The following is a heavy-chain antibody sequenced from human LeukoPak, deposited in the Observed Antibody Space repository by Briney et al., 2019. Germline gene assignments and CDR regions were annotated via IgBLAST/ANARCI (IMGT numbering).Heavy chain of an antibody. CDR2: ISYDGSNK. D-gene: IGHD4-17*01. J-gene: IGHJ4*02. Sequence: GGSLRLSCAASGFTFSSYGMHWVRQAPGKGLEWVAVISYDGSNKYYADSVKGRFTISRDNSKNTLYLQMNSLRAEDTAVYYCAKDRWAKTVTTSDYWGQGTLVTVSS. CDR1: GFTFSSYG. V-gene: IGHV3-30*18. CDR3: AKDRWAKTVTTSDY.